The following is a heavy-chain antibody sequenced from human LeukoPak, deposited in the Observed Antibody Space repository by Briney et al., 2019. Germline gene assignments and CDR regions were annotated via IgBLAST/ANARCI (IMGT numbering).Heavy chain of an antibody. J-gene: IGHJ5*02. D-gene: IGHD1-26*01. CDR3: ARVVGAIPDWFDP. CDR2: IYYSGST. V-gene: IGHV4-61*08. CDR1: GASVSSNGYY. Sequence: MASETLSLTCTVSGASVSSNGYYWNWIRQPPGKGLEWIGYIYYSGSTNYNPSLKSRVTISVDTSKNQFSLKLSSVTAADTAVYYCARVVGAIPDWFDPWGQGTLVTVSS.